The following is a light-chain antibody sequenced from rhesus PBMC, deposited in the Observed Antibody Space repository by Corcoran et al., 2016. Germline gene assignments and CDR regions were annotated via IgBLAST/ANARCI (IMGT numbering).Light chain of an antibody. V-gene: IGKV1-69*01. CDR3: QQHDNSPLT. J-gene: IGKJ4*01. Sequence: DIQMTQSPSSLSASVGDRVTITCRASQGVGNWLAWYQQKPGKAPKLLIYRASNLEKGVPSRFSGSGSGTDFTLTISSLQPEDIETYHCQQHDNSPLTVGGGTKVELK. CDR1: QGVGNW. CDR2: RAS.